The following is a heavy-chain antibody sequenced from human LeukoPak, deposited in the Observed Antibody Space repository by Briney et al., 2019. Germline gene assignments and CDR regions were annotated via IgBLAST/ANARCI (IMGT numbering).Heavy chain of an antibody. J-gene: IGHJ4*02. Sequence: GGSLRLSCAASGFTFNNYAMSWVRQAPGKGLEWVSSISGSGGSTYYVDSVKGRFTTSRETSKNTLYLQMNSLRAEDTAVSYCAKESIAAAGRDFDYWGQGTLVTVSS. CDR2: ISGSGGST. D-gene: IGHD6-13*01. CDR3: AKESIAAAGRDFDY. CDR1: GFTFNNYA. V-gene: IGHV3-23*01.